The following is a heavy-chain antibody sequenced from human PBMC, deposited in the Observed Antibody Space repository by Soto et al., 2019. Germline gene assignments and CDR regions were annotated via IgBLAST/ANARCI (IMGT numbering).Heavy chain of an antibody. J-gene: IGHJ4*02. CDR3: ARDRSSAASAGLDY. CDR1: GFTFSSYA. D-gene: IGHD6-19*01. CDR2: ISYDGNNK. Sequence: GGSLRLSCAASGFTFSSYAIHWVRQTPGKGLEWVSIISYDGNNKYYADSVEGRFTISRDNSKNTLYLLMNSLRTEDTAVYYCARDRSSAASAGLDYWGQGTLVTVSS. V-gene: IGHV3-30*03.